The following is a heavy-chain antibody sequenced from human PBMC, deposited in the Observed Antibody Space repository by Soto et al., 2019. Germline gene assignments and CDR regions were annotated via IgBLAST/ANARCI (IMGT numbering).Heavy chain of an antibody. CDR2: INSDGSTT. V-gene: IGHV3-74*01. CDR3: ARDRAAAAVDD. CDR1: GFTFSSYW. J-gene: IGHJ4*02. D-gene: IGHD6-13*01. Sequence: QPGGSLRLSCAASGFTFSSYWMHWVRQAPGKGLVWVSRINSDGSTTSYADSVKGRFTISRDNAKNTLYLQMNSLRAEDTAVYYCARDRAAAAVDDWGKGTLVTVDS.